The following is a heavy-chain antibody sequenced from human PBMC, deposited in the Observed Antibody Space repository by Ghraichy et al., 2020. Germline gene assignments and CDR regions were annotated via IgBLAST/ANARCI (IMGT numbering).Heavy chain of an antibody. CDR2: ISAYNGNT. D-gene: IGHD4-17*01. Sequence: ASVKVSCKASGYTFTSYGISWVRQAPGQGLEWMGWISAYNGNTNYAQKLQGRVTMTTDTSTSTAYMELRSLRSDDTAVYYCARDKSLGRGPYGDTTQNWFDPWGQGTLVTVSS. CDR3: ARDKSLGRGPYGDTTQNWFDP. V-gene: IGHV1-18*01. J-gene: IGHJ5*02. CDR1: GYTFTSYG.